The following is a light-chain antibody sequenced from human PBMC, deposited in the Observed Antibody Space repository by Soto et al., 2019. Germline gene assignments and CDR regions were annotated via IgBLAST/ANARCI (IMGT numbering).Light chain of an antibody. J-gene: IGKJ2*01. CDR2: TSG. CDR1: QRITTY. Sequence: IQMTQSPSSLSASVGDRFTITCRASQRITTYLNWYQQKPGKAPKLLISTSGTLQRGVPSRFSGSGSGTDFTLTITALRPEDFATYFCQQSYSIPYTFGQGTKLEIK. V-gene: IGKV1-39*01. CDR3: QQSYSIPYT.